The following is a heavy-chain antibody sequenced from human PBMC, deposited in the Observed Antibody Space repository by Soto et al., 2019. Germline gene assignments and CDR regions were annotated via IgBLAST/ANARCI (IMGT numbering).Heavy chain of an antibody. CDR1: GFTFSSYA. CDR3: AKGGSGGYCSSTSCSIH. Sequence: EVQLLESGGGLVQPGGSLRLSCAASGFTFSSYAISWVRQAPGKGLEWVSAISGSGGSTYYADSVKGWFTISRDNSKNTLYLQMNSLRAEDTAVYYCAKGGSGGYCSSTSCSIHWGQGTLVTVSS. V-gene: IGHV3-23*01. CDR2: ISGSGGST. D-gene: IGHD2-2*01. J-gene: IGHJ4*02.